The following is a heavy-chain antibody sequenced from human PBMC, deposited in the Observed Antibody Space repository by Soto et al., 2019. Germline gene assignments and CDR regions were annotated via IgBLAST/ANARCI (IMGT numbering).Heavy chain of an antibody. CDR1: GFTLSNARMG. CDR2: IFSNDEK. D-gene: IGHD6-13*01. Sequence: QLPSKESGPVLVKPTETLTLTCTVSGFTLSNARMGVGWIRQPPGKALEWLAHIFSNDEKSYSTSLKSRLTISKDTSKSQVVLTMTNMYPVDTATYYCARIPRYSSSWYGMDVWGQGTTVTVSS. J-gene: IGHJ6*02. V-gene: IGHV2-26*01. CDR3: ARIPRYSSSWYGMDV.